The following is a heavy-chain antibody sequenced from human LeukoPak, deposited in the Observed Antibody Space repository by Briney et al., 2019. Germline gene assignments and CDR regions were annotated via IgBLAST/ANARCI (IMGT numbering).Heavy chain of an antibody. J-gene: IGHJ5*02. CDR3: ARGTSWIQLSDANWFDP. V-gene: IGHV4-38-2*01. D-gene: IGHD5-18*01. CDR1: GYSISSGYY. CDR2: IYHSGST. Sequence: SETLSLTCAVSGYSISSGYYWGWIRQPPGKGLEWIGSIYHSGSTYYNPSLKSRVTISVDTSKNQSSLKLSSVTAADTAVYYCARGTSWIQLSDANWFDPWGQGTLVAVSS.